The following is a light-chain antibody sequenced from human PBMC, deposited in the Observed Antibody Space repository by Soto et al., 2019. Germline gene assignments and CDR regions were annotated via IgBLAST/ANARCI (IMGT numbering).Light chain of an antibody. V-gene: IGLV2-14*01. J-gene: IGLJ1*01. CDR2: GVS. CDR3: SSYAASSYV. Sequence: HSALNHPACVYWLSGQGITILCNRTKGGGGGYNYVSWYQQYPGKAPKLMIHGVSNRPSGVSNRFSGSKSGNTASLTISGLQAEDEADYYCSSYAASSYVFGTGTKVTVL. CDR1: KGGGGGYNY.